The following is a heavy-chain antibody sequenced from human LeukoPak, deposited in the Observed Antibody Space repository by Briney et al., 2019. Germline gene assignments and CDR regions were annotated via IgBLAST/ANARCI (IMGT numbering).Heavy chain of an antibody. D-gene: IGHD1-26*01. CDR3: ARTGWELLFDH. Sequence: PSETLSLTCNVSGGSISDKSYYWGWIRQPPGRGLEWIGSIYYSGNTYYNPSLKSRVTISGASSRNQFSLKLTSVTAADTAVYYCARTGWELLFDHWGQGTLVTVSS. V-gene: IGHV4-39*01. CDR2: IYYSGNT. CDR1: GGSISDKSYY. J-gene: IGHJ4*02.